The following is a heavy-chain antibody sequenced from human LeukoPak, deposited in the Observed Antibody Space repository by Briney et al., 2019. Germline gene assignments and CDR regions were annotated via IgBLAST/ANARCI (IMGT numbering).Heavy chain of an antibody. CDR3: ARHQGGYCTDCWFDS. CDR1: GGSISSHY. V-gene: IGHV4-4*07. J-gene: IGHJ5*01. Sequence: PSETLSLTCTVSGGSISSHYWSWIRQPAGKGLEWIGRIYTSGSTNYNPSLKSRVTISVDTSKNQFSLKLSSVTAADTAVYYCARHQGGYCTDCWFDSWGQGTLVTVSS. D-gene: IGHD2-8*02. CDR2: IYTSGST.